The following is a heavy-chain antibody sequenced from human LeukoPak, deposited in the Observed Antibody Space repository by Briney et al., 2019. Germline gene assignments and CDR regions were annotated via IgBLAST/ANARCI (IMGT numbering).Heavy chain of an antibody. D-gene: IGHD1-26*01. CDR3: ARDGVSGSYGASAFDI. J-gene: IGHJ3*02. CDR2: ISGSGNGFSI. Sequence: GGSLRLSCSASGFVFSIYTMYWVRQTPGKGPEYVSTISGSGNGFSIYYADSVKGRFTISRDNSKNTLYLQMNSLRAEDTAVYYCARDGVSGSYGASAFDIWGQGTMVTVSS. CDR1: GFVFSIYT. V-gene: IGHV3-64*04.